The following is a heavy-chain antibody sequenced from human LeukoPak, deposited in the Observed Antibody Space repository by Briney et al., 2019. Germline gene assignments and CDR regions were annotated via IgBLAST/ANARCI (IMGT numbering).Heavy chain of an antibody. J-gene: IGHJ4*02. Sequence: ASVKVSCKVSGYTFTVYYMHWVRQAPGQGLEWLGWINPNSGGTNYAQNFQGRVTMTRDTSISTFYMELSRLRSDDTAVYYCAGDQGHGGNAWDYWGQGTLVTVSS. CDR1: GYTFTVYY. CDR2: INPNSGGT. D-gene: IGHD4-23*01. CDR3: AGDQGHGGNAWDY. V-gene: IGHV1-2*02.